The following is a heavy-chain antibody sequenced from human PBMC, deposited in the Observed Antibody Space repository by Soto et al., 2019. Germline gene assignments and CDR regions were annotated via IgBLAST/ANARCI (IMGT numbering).Heavy chain of an antibody. CDR1: GFTFSSYA. D-gene: IGHD3-3*01. J-gene: IGHJ4*02. V-gene: IGHV3-23*01. Sequence: GGYLRLSCAASGFTFSSYAMSWVRQAPGKGLEWLSAISGSGGRTYYADSVKGRFTISRDNSKNTLFLQMNSLRAEDTAVYYCAKAYDFWSGYWFDYWGQGTLVTVSS. CDR2: ISGSGGRT. CDR3: AKAYDFWSGYWFDY.